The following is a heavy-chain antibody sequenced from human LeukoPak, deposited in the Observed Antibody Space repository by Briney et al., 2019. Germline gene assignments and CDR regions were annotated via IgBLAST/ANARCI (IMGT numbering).Heavy chain of an antibody. CDR1: GFTFSSYA. D-gene: IGHD3-10*01. CDR3: ARGRRITMVRGVMGYMDV. J-gene: IGHJ6*03. Sequence: GRSLRLSCAASGFTFSSYAMHWVRQAPGKGLEWVAVISYDGSNKYYADSVKGRFTISRDNSKNTLYLQMNSLRAEDTAVYYCARGRRITMVRGVMGYMDVWGKGTTVTVSS. V-gene: IGHV3-30-3*01. CDR2: ISYDGSNK.